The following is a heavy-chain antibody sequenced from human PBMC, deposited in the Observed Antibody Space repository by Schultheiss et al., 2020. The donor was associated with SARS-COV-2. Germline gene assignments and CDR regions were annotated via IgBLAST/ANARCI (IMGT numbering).Heavy chain of an antibody. CDR3: TTFIDYYGMDV. V-gene: IGHV3-73*01. D-gene: IGHD2-15*01. CDR2: IRSKANSYAT. Sequence: GALKISCAASGFTFSGSAMHWVRQASGKGLEWVGRIRSKANSYATAYAASVKGRFTISRDDSKNTAYLQMNSLKTEDTAVYYCTTFIDYYGMDVWGQGTTVTVSS. CDR1: GFTFSGSA. J-gene: IGHJ6*02.